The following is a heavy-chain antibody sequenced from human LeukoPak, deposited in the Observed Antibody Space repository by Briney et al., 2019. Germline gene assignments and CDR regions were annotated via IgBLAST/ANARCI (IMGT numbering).Heavy chain of an antibody. Sequence: SQTLSLTCAISGDSVSTYSGAWNWIRQSPSRGLEWLGGTFYRSKWYYDYALSVKSRMTISPDTSKNQFSLQLSSLTPEDTAVYFCVRGFMDTNGYYFDFWGQGALVTVSS. CDR2: TFYRSKWYY. D-gene: IGHD3/OR15-3a*01. CDR1: GDSVSTYSGA. CDR3: VRGFMDTNGYYFDF. V-gene: IGHV6-1*01. J-gene: IGHJ4*02.